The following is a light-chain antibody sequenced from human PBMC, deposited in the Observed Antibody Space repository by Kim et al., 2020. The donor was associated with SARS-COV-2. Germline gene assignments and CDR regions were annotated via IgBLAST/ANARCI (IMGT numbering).Light chain of an antibody. J-gene: IGKJ5*01. CDR1: QSVTNNY. CDR3: QQYGNSPPSIT. CDR2: DAS. V-gene: IGKV3-20*01. Sequence: GQRATRYCRASQSVTNNYLVWYQQKAGQAPRLLIYDASSRATGIPDRFSGSGSGTDFTLTISRLEPEDFALYYCQQYGNSPPSITFGQGTRLEIK.